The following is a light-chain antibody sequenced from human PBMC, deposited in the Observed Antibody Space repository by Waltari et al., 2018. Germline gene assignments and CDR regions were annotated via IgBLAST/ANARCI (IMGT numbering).Light chain of an antibody. CDR3: CSYAGSYTFI. CDR1: SSDVGGYNY. Sequence: QSALTQPRSVSGSPGQSVTISCTGPSSDVGGYNYRPWYQQHPGKAPKLMIYDVSKRPSGVPDRFSGSKSGNTASLTISGLQADDEADYYCCSYAGSYTFIFGGGTELTVL. V-gene: IGLV2-11*01. CDR2: DVS. J-gene: IGLJ2*01.